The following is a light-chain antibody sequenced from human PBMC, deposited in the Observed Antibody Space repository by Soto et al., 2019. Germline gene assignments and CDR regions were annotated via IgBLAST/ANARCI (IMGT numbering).Light chain of an antibody. CDR1: QNINSA. CDR2: KAS. V-gene: IGKV1-5*03. J-gene: IGKJ1*01. CDR3: QQHKSYPRT. Sequence: DIQTTQSPSTLSASVGDRVTITCRASQNINSALVWYQQKPGKAPNLLIYKASSLESGVPLRFSGSGSGTEFTLTISSLQPEDFATYYCQQHKSYPRTFGQGTKVEIK.